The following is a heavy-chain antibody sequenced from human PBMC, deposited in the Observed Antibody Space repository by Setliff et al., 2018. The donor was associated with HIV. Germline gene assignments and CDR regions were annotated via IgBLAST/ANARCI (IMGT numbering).Heavy chain of an antibody. V-gene: IGHV3-30*02. J-gene: IGHJ3*02. Sequence: PGGSLRLSCVGSGFTFSGFTMHWVRQAPGKGLEWVALIWYDERNKYYGDSVKGRFTVSRDNSKNTLYLQMNSLRAEDTAVYYCATLGTYYYGSGSYALRHGAFDIWGQGTMVTVSS. CDR2: IWYDERNK. CDR1: GFTFSGFT. D-gene: IGHD3-10*01. CDR3: ATLGTYYYGSGSYALRHGAFDI.